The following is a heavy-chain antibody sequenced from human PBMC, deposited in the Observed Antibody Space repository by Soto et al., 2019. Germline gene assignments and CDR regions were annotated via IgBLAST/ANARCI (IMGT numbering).Heavy chain of an antibody. CDR3: ARGRGECGA. CDR1: GASLSDNY. Sequence: SETLSLTCAVYGASLSDNYCNRHLQPPGKGPERLGEHNHSGNTTYNQTLRSRFNISIDTSKNQLCLNLRSVSAADTAAYHCARGRGECGAWGKGTPGTVAS. V-gene: IGHV4-34*01. D-gene: IGHD2-21*01. CDR2: HNHSGNT. J-gene: IGHJ5*02.